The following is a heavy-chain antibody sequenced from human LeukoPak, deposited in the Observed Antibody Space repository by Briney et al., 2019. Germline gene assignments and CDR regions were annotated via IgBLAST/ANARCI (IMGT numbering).Heavy chain of an antibody. CDR3: ARDTNYYGSGSYQSFDY. Sequence: RASVKVSCKASGYTFTSYGISWVRQAPGQGLEWMGWISAYNGNANYAQKLQGRVTMTTDTSTSTAYMELSSLRSEDTAVYYCARDTNYYGSGSYQSFDYWGQGTLVTVSS. CDR2: ISAYNGNA. CDR1: GYTFTSYG. D-gene: IGHD3-10*01. J-gene: IGHJ4*02. V-gene: IGHV1-18*04.